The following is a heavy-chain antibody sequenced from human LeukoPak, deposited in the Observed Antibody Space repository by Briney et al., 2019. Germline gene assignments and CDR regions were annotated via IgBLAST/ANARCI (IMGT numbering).Heavy chain of an antibody. CDR3: ARSDPGSDDAFDI. CDR1: GGSISSYY. J-gene: IGHJ3*02. CDR2: IYTSGST. V-gene: IGHV4-4*07. Sequence: SETLSLTCTVSGGSISSYYWSWIRQPAGKGLEWIGRIYTSGSTNYNPSLKSRVTISVDRSKNQFSLKLSSVTAADTAVYYCARSDPGSDDAFDIWGQGTMVTVSS.